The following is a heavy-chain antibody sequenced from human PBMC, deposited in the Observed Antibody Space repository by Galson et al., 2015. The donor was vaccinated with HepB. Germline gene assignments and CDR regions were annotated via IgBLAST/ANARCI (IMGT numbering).Heavy chain of an antibody. Sequence: SVKVSCKASGGTFSSYAISWVRQAPGQGLEWMGGIIPIFGTANYAQKFQGRVTITVDESTSTAYMELSSLRSEDTAVYYCARDSMRGVVMYYGMDVWGQGTTVTVSS. CDR1: GGTFSSYA. CDR3: ARDSMRGVVMYYGMDV. D-gene: IGHD3-3*01. J-gene: IGHJ6*02. CDR2: IIPIFGTA. V-gene: IGHV1-69*13.